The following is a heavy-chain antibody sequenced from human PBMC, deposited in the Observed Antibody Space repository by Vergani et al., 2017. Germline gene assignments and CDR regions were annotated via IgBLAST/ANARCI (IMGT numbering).Heavy chain of an antibody. CDR3: ARGTPGAQNCNYYGMGV. CDR2: ITSSSSYI. J-gene: IGHJ6*02. V-gene: IGHV3-21*01. D-gene: IGHD2-21*01. CDR1: GFTFSSYS. Sequence: EVQLVESGGGLVKPGGSLRLSCAASGFTFSSYSMHWVRQAPGKGLEWVSSITSSSSYIYYADSMKGRFTISRDSAKNSLYLQMNSLRAEDTAVYYCARGTPGAQNCNYYGMGVWGQGTTVTVSS.